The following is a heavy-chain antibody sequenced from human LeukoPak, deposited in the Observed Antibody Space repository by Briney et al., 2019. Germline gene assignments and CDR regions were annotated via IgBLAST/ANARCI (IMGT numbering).Heavy chain of an antibody. D-gene: IGHD3-22*01. Sequence: PGGSLRLSCAASGFTFSSYAMHWVRQAPGKGLEWVAVISYDGSNKYYADSVKGRFTIPRDNSKNTLYLQMNSLRAEDTAVYYCAGLNSPHYYVSSGYPFDYWGQGTLVTVSS. V-gene: IGHV3-30*01. CDR3: AGLNSPHYYVSSGYPFDY. CDR1: GFTFSSYA. CDR2: ISYDGSNK. J-gene: IGHJ4*02.